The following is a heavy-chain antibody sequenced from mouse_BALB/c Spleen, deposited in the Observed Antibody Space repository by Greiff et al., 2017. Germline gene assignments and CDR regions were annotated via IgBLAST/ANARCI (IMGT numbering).Heavy chain of an antibody. D-gene: IGHD3-1*01. Sequence: EVKLVESGPGLVKPSQSLSLTCTVTGYSITSDYAWNWIRQFPGNKLEWMGYISYSGSTSYNPSLKSRISITRDTSKNQFFLQLNSVTTEDTATYYCARSGGYAMDYWGQGTSVTVSS. CDR3: ARSGGYAMDY. CDR2: ISYSGST. J-gene: IGHJ4*01. V-gene: IGHV3-2*02. CDR1: GYSITSDYA.